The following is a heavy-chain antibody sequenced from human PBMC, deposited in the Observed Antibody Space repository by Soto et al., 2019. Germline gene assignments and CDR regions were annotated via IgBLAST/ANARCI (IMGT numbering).Heavy chain of an antibody. D-gene: IGHD3-3*01. CDR1: GGSISSNY. Sequence: PSETLSLNCIVSGGSISSNYWSWIRQPPGKGLEWIGYIYYTGSTNFNPSLKNRVIISVDTSKNQFSLKLSSVTAADTAVYYCARSYPNTIFGVVPSRGLDFWGQGTTVTAP. CDR2: IYYTGST. CDR3: ARSYPNTIFGVVPSRGLDF. J-gene: IGHJ6*02. V-gene: IGHV4-59*01.